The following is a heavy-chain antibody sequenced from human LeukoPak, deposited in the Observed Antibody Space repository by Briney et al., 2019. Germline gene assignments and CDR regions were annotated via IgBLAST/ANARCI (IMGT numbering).Heavy chain of an antibody. CDR2: INPSGGST. Sequence: ASVKVSCKASGYTFTSYYMHWVRQAPGQGLEWMGIINPSGGSTSYAQKFQGRVTMTRDTSTSTVYMEQSSLRSEDTAVYYCARDRQYYYDSSGYYASAFDIWGQGTMVTVSS. CDR1: GYTFTSYY. J-gene: IGHJ3*02. CDR3: ARDRQYYYDSSGYYASAFDI. D-gene: IGHD3-22*01. V-gene: IGHV1-46*01.